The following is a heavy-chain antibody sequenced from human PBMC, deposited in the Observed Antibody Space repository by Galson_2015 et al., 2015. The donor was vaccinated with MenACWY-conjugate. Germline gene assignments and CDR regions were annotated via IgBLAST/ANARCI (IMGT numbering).Heavy chain of an antibody. CDR3: ARTACSVPP. CDR1: GFTFSSFS. Sequence: SLRLSCAASGFTFSSFSMNWVRQAPGKGLEWVSSISATSATIYNADSVKGRFTISRDNAKNSLYLQMNSLRAEDTAVYYCARTACSVPPWGLGTLVTVSS. J-gene: IGHJ5*02. CDR2: ISATSATI. D-gene: IGHD5-18*01. V-gene: IGHV3-21*01.